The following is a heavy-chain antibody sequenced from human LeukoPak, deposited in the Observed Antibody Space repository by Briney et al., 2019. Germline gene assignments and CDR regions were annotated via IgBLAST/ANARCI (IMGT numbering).Heavy chain of an antibody. J-gene: IGHJ5*02. CDR3: ARDWDGSGRSPMDYWFDP. CDR2: ISAYNGNT. V-gene: IGHV1-18*01. CDR1: GYTFTSYG. Sequence: ASVKVSCKASGYTFTSYGISWVRQAPGQGLEWMGWISAYNGNTNYAQKLQGRVTMTTDTSTSTAYMELRSLRSDDTAVYYCARDWDGSGRSPMDYWFDPWGQGTLVTVSS. D-gene: IGHD3-10*01.